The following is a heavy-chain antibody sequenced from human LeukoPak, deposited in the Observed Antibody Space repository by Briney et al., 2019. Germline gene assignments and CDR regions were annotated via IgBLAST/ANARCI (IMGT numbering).Heavy chain of an antibody. Sequence: SDTLSLTCAVSGYSLGKNYYWGWVRQPPGKGLEWIGRIYGTGSTSYNPSLMNRVTMSVDTSKNHFSLKLTSVTAADTAVYYCARYDSRGSASTRFDYWGQGILVTISS. V-gene: IGHV4-38-2*01. J-gene: IGHJ4*02. D-gene: IGHD3-16*01. CDR3: ARYDSRGSASTRFDY. CDR2: IYGTGST. CDR1: GYSLGKNYY.